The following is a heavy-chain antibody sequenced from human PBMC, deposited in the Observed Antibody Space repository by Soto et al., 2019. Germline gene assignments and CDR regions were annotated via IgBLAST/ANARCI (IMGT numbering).Heavy chain of an antibody. CDR1: GFTFSSYA. CDR3: AKSVEGRIAAAGKDFDY. CDR2: ISGSGGST. V-gene: IGHV3-23*01. D-gene: IGHD6-13*01. Sequence: GGSLRLSCATSGFTFSSYAMSWVRQAPGKGPEWVSAISGSGGSTYYADSVKGRFTISRDNSKNTLYLQMNSLRAEDTAVYYCAKSVEGRIAAAGKDFDYWGQGTLVTVSS. J-gene: IGHJ4*02.